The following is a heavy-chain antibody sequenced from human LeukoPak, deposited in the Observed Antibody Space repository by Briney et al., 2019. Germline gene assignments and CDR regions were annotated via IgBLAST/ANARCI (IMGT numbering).Heavy chain of an antibody. CDR1: GGSISSGDYY. V-gene: IGHV4-30-4*08. CDR3: ARAAYSSSWLNYYYYMDV. D-gene: IGHD6-13*01. CDR2: IYYSGIT. Sequence: QSSQTLSLXCTVSGGSISSGDYYWSWNRQPPGKGLEWIGYIYYSGITYYNPSLKSRVTISVDTSKNQFSLKLSSVTAADTAVYYRARAAYSSSWLNYYYYMDVWGKGTTVTVSS. J-gene: IGHJ6*03.